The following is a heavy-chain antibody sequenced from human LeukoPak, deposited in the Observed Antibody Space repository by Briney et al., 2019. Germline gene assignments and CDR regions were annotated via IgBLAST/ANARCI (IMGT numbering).Heavy chain of an antibody. J-gene: IGHJ3*02. V-gene: IGHV1-2*02. CDR3: ARDYAGGYSGSYNAFDI. Sequence: ASVKVSCKASGYTFTGYYMHWVRQAPGQGLEWMGWINPNSGGTNYAQKFQGRVTMTRDTSISTAYMELSRLRSDDTAVYYCARDYAGGYSGSYNAFDIWGQGTMVTVSS. D-gene: IGHD1-26*01. CDR2: INPNSGGT. CDR1: GYTFTGYY.